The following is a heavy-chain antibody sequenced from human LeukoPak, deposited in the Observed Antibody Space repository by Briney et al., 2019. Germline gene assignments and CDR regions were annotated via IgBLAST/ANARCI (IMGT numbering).Heavy chain of an antibody. D-gene: IGHD6-13*01. J-gene: IGHJ4*02. Sequence: ASVNVSCKVSGYTLTELSMHWVRQAPGKGLEWMGGFDPEDGETIYAQKFQGRVTMTEDTSTDTAYMELSSLRSEDTAVYYCATDLSSSWLKSLDYWGQGTLVTVSS. CDR1: GYTLTELS. CDR2: FDPEDGET. V-gene: IGHV1-24*01. CDR3: ATDLSSSWLKSLDY.